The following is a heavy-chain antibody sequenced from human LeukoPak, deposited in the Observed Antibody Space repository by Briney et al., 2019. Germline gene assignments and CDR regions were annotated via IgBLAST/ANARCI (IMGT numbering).Heavy chain of an antibody. D-gene: IGHD2-2*02. Sequence: ASVKVSCKASGYTFTGYYMHWVRQAPGEGLEWMGIINPSGGSTSYAQKFQGRVTMTRDMSTSTVYMELSSLRSEDTAVYYCARVAAEVVGVPGPIGFGWLRRDYYYMDVWGKGTTVTVPS. J-gene: IGHJ6*03. CDR2: INPSGGST. CDR3: ARVAAEVVGVPGPIGFGWLRRDYYYMDV. V-gene: IGHV1-46*01. CDR1: GYTFTGYY.